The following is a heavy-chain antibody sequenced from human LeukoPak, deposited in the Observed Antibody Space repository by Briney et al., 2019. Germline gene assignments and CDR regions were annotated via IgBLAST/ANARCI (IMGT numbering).Heavy chain of an antibody. J-gene: IGHJ4*02. D-gene: IGHD3-22*01. CDR2: IIPIFGTA. V-gene: IGHV1-69*13. Sequence: SVKVSCKASGGTFSSYAISWVRQAPGQGLEWMGGIIPIFGTANYAQKFQGRVTITADESTSTAYMERSSLRSEDTAVYYCASRRDYYDSSGPPTDYWGQGTLVTVSS. CDR1: GGTFSSYA. CDR3: ASRRDYYDSSGPPTDY.